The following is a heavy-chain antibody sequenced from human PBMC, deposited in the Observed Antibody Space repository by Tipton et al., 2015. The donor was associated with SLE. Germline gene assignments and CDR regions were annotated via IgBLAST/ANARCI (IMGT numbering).Heavy chain of an antibody. V-gene: IGHV1-46*01. CDR3: ARDGSSSSYFDY. CDR2: INPSAGST. J-gene: IGHJ4*02. D-gene: IGHD6-13*01. Sequence: QSGPEVKKPGASVKVSCKASGYTFTSYYMHWVRQAPGQGLVWMGVINPSAGSTSYAQKFQGRVIMTRDTSTRTAYMELSSLRSEDTAVYYCARDGSSSSYFDYWGQGTLVTVSS. CDR1: GYTFTSYY.